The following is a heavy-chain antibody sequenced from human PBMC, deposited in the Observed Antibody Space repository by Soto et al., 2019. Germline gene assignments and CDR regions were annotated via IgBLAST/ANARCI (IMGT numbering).Heavy chain of an antibody. CDR1: GFTFSIYE. J-gene: IGHJ6*02. CDR3: ARVWASWDYYYYYGMDV. Sequence: PGGSLSLSCAASGFTFSIYEMNWVREAPGKGLEWVSYISSSGSTIYYADSVKGRFTISRDNAKNSLYLQMNSLRAEDTAVYYCARVWASWDYYYYYGMDVWGQGTTVTVSS. D-gene: IGHD3-16*01. CDR2: ISSSGSTI. V-gene: IGHV3-48*03.